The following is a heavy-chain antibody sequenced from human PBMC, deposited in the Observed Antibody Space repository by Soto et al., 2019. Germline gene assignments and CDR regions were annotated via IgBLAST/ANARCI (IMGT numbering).Heavy chain of an antibody. CDR3: ARDRGFGRQRFERYYYYGMDV. D-gene: IGHD3-10*01. CDR1: GFSVSSYY. V-gene: IGHV4-59*02. Sequence: SETLSLTCTDSGFSVSSYYWTWLRQPPGKGIERIVYIYNSGNTNYSPALKSRVTMSVDTSKNQFSLKLTSVTAADTAVYYCARDRGFGRQRFERYYYYGMDVWGQGTTVTVSS. J-gene: IGHJ6*02. CDR2: IYNSGNT.